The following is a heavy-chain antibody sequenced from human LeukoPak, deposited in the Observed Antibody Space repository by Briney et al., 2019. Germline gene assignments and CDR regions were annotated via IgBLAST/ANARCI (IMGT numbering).Heavy chain of an antibody. Sequence: ASVTVSCTASGYTFTSYDINWVRQATGQGLEWMGWMNPNSGNTGYAQKFQGRVTMTRNTSISTAYMELSSLRSEDTAVYYCATQYSSGWYYNYYYGMDVWGQGTTVTVSS. CDR2: MNPNSGNT. V-gene: IGHV1-8*01. CDR1: GYTFTSYD. CDR3: ATQYSSGWYYNYYYGMDV. J-gene: IGHJ6*02. D-gene: IGHD6-19*01.